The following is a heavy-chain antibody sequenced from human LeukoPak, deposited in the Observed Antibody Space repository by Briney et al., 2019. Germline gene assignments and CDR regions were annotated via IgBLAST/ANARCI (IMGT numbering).Heavy chain of an antibody. Sequence: SETLSLTCTVSGYSISSGYYWGWIRQPPGKGLEWIGSIYHSGSTNYNPSLKSRVTISVDTSKNQFSLKLSSVTAADTAVYYCARETSQKGAHYMDVWGKGTTVTISS. CDR1: GYSISSGYY. CDR2: IYHSGST. V-gene: IGHV4-38-2*02. CDR3: ARETSQKGAHYMDV. J-gene: IGHJ6*03. D-gene: IGHD3-16*01.